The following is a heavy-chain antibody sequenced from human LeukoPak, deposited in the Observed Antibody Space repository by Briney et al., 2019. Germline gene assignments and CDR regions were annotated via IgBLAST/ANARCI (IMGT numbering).Heavy chain of an antibody. CDR2: INPNSGGT. V-gene: IGHV1-2*02. J-gene: IGHJ4*02. Sequence: GSSVKVSCKASGGTFSSYAISWVRQAPGQGLEWMGWINPNSGGTNYAQKFQGRVTMTRDTSISTAYMELSRLRSDDTAVYYCARESIAARRLGYWGQGTLVTVSS. CDR3: ARESIAARRLGY. CDR1: GGTFSSYA. D-gene: IGHD6-6*01.